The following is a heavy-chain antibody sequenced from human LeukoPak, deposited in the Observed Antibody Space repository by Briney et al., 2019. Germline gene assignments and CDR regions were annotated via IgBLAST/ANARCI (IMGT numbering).Heavy chain of an antibody. V-gene: IGHV4-59*11. Sequence: SETLSLTCTVSGGSISSHYWSWIRQPPGKGLEWIGYIYYSGSTNYNPSLKSRVTISVDTSKNQFSLKLSSVTAAVTAVYYCAREHVMDVWGKGTTVTVSS. CDR3: AREHVMDV. CDR2: IYYSGST. CDR1: GGSISSHY. J-gene: IGHJ6*04.